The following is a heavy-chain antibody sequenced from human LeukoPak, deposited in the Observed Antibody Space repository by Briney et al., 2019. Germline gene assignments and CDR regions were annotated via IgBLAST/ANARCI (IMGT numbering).Heavy chain of an antibody. J-gene: IGHJ4*02. CDR3: AHRRGGDFDY. CDR1: GLSLSSSEVA. CDR2: ICWDDEK. D-gene: IGHD3-16*01. Sequence: ESGPTLVNPTQTLTLTCTFSGLSLSSSEVAVGWIRQPPGKALEWLALICWDDEKRYSPVLKSRLTITKDTSKNQVVLTMTNMDPVDTATYYCAHRRGGDFDYRGQGTLVTVSS. V-gene: IGHV2-5*02.